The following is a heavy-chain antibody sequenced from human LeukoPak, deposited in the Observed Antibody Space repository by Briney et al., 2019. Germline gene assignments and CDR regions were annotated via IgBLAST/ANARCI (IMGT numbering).Heavy chain of an antibody. J-gene: IGHJ4*02. CDR1: GFTFSSYA. Sequence: GGSLRLSCAASGFTFSSYAMSWVRKAPGRGLEWVSDISGSGGSTYYADSVKGRFTIARDNSKNTLYLQMNSLRAEDTAVYYCAKERYSSGWYDYFDYWGQGTLVTVSS. V-gene: IGHV3-23*01. CDR2: ISGSGGST. CDR3: AKERYSSGWYDYFDY. D-gene: IGHD6-19*01.